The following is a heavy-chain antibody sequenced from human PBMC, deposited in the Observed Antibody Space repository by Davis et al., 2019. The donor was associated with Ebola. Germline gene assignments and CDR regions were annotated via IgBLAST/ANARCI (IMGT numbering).Heavy chain of an antibody. D-gene: IGHD5-18*01. CDR1: GFTFSSYA. CDR2: ISGSGGST. V-gene: IGHV3-23*01. CDR3: AKDRQLWLYYYGMDV. J-gene: IGHJ6*02. Sequence: PGGSLRLSCAASGFTFSSYAMSWVRQAPGKGLEWVSAISGSGGSTYYADSVKGRFTISRDNSKNSLYLQMNSLRTEDTALYYCAKDRQLWLYYYGMDVWGQGTTVTVSS.